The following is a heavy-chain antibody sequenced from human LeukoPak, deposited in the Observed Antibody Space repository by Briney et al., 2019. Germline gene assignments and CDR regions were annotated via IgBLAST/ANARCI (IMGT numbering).Heavy chain of an antibody. D-gene: IGHD6-19*01. CDR1: GGTFGSYA. CDR3: ASRFSGWVGAFDI. CDR2: IIPIFGTA. J-gene: IGHJ3*02. Sequence: SVKVSCKASGGTFGSYAISWVRQAPGQGLECMGGIIPIFGTANYAQKFQGRVTITADESTSTAYMELSSLRSEDTAVYYCASRFSGWVGAFDIWGQGTMVTVSS. V-gene: IGHV1-69*13.